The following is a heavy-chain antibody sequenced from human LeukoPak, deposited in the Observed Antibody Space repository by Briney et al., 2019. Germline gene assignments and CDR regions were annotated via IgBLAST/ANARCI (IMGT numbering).Heavy chain of an antibody. Sequence: SVKVSCKASGGTFSSYAISWVRQAPGQGLEWMGGIIPIFGTANYAQKFQGRVTITADESTSTAYMELSSPRSEDTAVYYCARAKYSSSRKTGDAFDIWGQGTMVTVSS. J-gene: IGHJ3*02. CDR2: IIPIFGTA. D-gene: IGHD6-6*01. CDR3: ARAKYSSSRKTGDAFDI. CDR1: GGTFSSYA. V-gene: IGHV1-69*13.